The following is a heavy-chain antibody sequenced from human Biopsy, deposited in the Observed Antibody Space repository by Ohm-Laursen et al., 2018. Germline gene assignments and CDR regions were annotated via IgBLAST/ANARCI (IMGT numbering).Heavy chain of an antibody. CDR3: ARNTGWYGDLYYFDY. CDR1: GYSFTSYY. J-gene: IGHJ4*02. V-gene: IGHV1-46*01. CDR2: INPSGSTT. D-gene: IGHD6-19*01. Sequence: GASVKVSCKASGYSFTSYYMHWVRQAPGQGLEWMGMINPSGSTTSYPQIFQGRATMTRDTSKSTVYMEPSSLRSADTVVYFCARNTGWYGDLYYFDYWGQGTLVTVSS.